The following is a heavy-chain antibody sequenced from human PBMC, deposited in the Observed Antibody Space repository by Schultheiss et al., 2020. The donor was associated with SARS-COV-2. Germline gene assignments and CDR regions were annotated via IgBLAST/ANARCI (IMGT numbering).Heavy chain of an antibody. CDR1: GFTFSSYA. J-gene: IGHJ6*02. D-gene: IGHD6-13*01. CDR2: ISYDGSNK. V-gene: IGHV3-30*01. Sequence: GGSLRLSCAASGFTFSSYAMHWVRQAPGKGLEWVAVISYDGSNKYYADSVKGRFTISRDNSKNTLYLQMNSLRAEDTAVYYCARSSSSWYSIYGMDVWGQGTTVTVSS. CDR3: ARSSSSWYSIYGMDV.